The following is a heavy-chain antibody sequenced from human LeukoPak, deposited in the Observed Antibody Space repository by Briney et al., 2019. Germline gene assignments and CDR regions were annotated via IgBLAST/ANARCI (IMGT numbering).Heavy chain of an antibody. V-gene: IGHV3-23*01. Sequence: QAGGSLRLSCSASGFTLSSYALSWVRQPPGKGLDWVSCTSVSGGSTDYPACVKGRFTISRDNSKNTLYLQMNSLRVEDTSVYYCAKYGGSQCYSHLDSWGQGTLVTVSS. J-gene: IGHJ4*02. CDR2: TSVSGGST. CDR3: AKYGGSQCYSHLDS. D-gene: IGHD2-15*01. CDR1: GFTLSSYA.